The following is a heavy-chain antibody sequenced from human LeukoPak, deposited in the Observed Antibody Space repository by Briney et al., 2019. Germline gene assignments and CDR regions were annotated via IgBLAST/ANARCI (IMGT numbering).Heavy chain of an antibody. J-gene: IGHJ4*02. CDR3: TTDAGYSSRWYNY. V-gene: IGHV3-15*01. D-gene: IGHD6-13*01. CDR2: IKSNVDGGTT. CDR1: GFTFTNAY. Sequence: GGSLRLSCAASGFTFTNAYMSWVRQAPGVGLEWVGRIKSNVDGGTTDYAAPVKGRFTISRDDSRNTLYLQINSLKTEDTAVYYCTTDAGYSSRWYNYWGQGTLVTVSS.